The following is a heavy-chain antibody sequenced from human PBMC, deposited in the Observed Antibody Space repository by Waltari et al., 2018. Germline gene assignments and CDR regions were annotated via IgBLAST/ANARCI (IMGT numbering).Heavy chain of an antibody. Sequence: QVQLQESGPGLVKPSETLSLTCTVSGGSISSYSWSWIRPPPGKGLEWIGYIYYSGSTNYNPSLKSRVTISVDTSKNQFSLKLSSVTAADTAVYYCARGGYSSSWGDYYYYMDVWGKGTTVTVSS. CDR2: IYYSGST. J-gene: IGHJ6*03. CDR3: ARGGYSSSWGDYYYYMDV. V-gene: IGHV4-59*01. D-gene: IGHD6-13*01. CDR1: GGSISSYS.